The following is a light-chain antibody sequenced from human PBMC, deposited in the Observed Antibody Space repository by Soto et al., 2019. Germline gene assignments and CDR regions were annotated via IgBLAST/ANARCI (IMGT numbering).Light chain of an antibody. Sequence: VLPHSAGTLSFSAADSFPLSWAASPSVSSTSLACYQQKPALGPRLLIYGASTRTTGVPERFSGSGSGTDFTLTISSLEPEDFAVYYCQQYSKWPLTFGPGTKVDIK. J-gene: IGKJ3*01. CDR3: QQYSKWPLT. CDR1: PSVSSTS. CDR2: GAS. V-gene: IGKV3-20*01.